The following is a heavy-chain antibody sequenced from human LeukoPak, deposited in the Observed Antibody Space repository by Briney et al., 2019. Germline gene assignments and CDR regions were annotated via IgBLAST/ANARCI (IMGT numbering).Heavy chain of an antibody. CDR3: AKDPGFGRGRYNYNFYCMDV. V-gene: IGHV3-23*01. J-gene: IGHJ6*02. CDR1: GFTFGSYA. Sequence: GGSLRLSCSTFGFTFGSYAMGWGRQAPGKGLEWVSAISGRGRGTYYADSMKDRFTISRDNSENTLYLQMNSLRAEDTAVYYCAKDPGFGRGRYNYNFYCMDVWGQGPTVTVSS. D-gene: IGHD6-19*01. CDR2: ISGRGRGT.